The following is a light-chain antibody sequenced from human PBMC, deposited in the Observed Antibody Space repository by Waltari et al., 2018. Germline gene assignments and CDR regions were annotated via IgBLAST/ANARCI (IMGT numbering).Light chain of an antibody. Sequence: VIWVTQSPSLLSASTGDTVSITCRTSQDVKNYFAWNRQKPGKAPELLNYTATVLQTGVPSRFSGSGSGTDFTLTITSLQSEDFATYFCQQNYAFPRTFGQGTKVEVK. J-gene: IGKJ1*01. CDR1: QDVKNY. CDR3: QQNYAFPRT. V-gene: IGKV1D-8*01. CDR2: TAT.